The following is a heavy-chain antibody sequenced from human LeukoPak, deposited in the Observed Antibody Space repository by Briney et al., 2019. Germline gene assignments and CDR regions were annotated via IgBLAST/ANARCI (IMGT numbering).Heavy chain of an antibody. D-gene: IGHD5-12*01. CDR3: ARSYSGYDSRYYYYMDV. Sequence: PSQTLSLTCTISGGSISSGSYYWSWIRQPAGKGLEWIGRIYTSGSTNYNPSLKSRVTISVDTSKNQFSLKLSSVTAADTAVYYCARSYSGYDSRYYYYMDVWGKGTTVTVSS. CDR2: IYTSGST. CDR1: GGSISSGSYY. J-gene: IGHJ6*03. V-gene: IGHV4-61*02.